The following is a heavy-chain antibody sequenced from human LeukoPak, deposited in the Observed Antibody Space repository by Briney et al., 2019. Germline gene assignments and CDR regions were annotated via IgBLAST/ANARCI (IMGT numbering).Heavy chain of an antibody. CDR3: AREGTYSNGPDY. Sequence: GGSLRLSCAASGFTFSSHWMHWVRQAPGKGLVWVSRINSDGTSTTYADSVKGRFTISRDNAKNTLYLQMNSLRVDDTAVFHCAREGTYSNGPDYWGQGTLVTVSS. D-gene: IGHD3-22*01. J-gene: IGHJ4*02. V-gene: IGHV3-74*01. CDR1: GFTFSSHW. CDR2: INSDGTST.